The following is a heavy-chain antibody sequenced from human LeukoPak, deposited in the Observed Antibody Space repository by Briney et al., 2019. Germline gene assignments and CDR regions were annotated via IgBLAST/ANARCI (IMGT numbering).Heavy chain of an antibody. J-gene: IGHJ4*02. CDR2: ISGSGDST. V-gene: IGHV3-23*01. D-gene: IGHD2-2*01. CDR3: AKGEVGYCSSAXXXLVY. Sequence: GGSLRLSCAASGFTFSGYTMSWVRQAPGKGLEWVSSISGSGDSTYYADSVKGRFTTSRDNSKNTVYLQMNSLRAADTAVYYCAKGEVGYCSSAXXXLVYWGQGTLVTVSS. CDR1: GFTFSGYT.